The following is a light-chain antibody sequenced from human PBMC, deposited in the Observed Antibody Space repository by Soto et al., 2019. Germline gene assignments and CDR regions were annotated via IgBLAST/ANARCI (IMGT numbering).Light chain of an antibody. CDR2: DAS. CDR3: HQYNSWHPGT. CDR1: QSVSSSY. V-gene: IGKV3-20*01. Sequence: ENVLTQSPGTLSLSPGERTTLSCMAVQSVSSSYLAWYQQKPGQPPRLLIYDASNRATGIPARFSGSGSGTEFTLTISSLQYEDLALEYCHQYNSWHPGTFGQGTKVDIK. J-gene: IGKJ2*01.